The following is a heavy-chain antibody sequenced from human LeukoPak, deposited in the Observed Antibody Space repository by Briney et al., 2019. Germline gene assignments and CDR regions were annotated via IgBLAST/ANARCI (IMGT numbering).Heavy chain of an antibody. V-gene: IGHV4-34*01. CDR1: GGSFSGYY. J-gene: IGHJ4*02. D-gene: IGHD6-19*01. CDR3: ARRIAVAGTGVDY. Sequence: SETLSLTCAVYGGSFSGYYWSWIRQPPGKGLEWIGEINHSGSTTYNPSLKSRVTISVDTSKNQFSLKLSSVTAADTAVYYCARRIAVAGTGVDYWGQGTLVTVSS. CDR2: INHSGST.